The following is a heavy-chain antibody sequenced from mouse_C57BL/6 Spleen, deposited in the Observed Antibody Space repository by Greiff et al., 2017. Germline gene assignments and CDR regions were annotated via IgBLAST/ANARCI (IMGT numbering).Heavy chain of an antibody. CDR2: IDPEDGET. CDR3: ARDSSGYRFAY. D-gene: IGHD3-2*02. J-gene: IGHJ3*01. Sequence: EVQLQQSGAELVKPGASVKLSCTASGFNIKDYSMHWVKQRTEQGLEWIGRIDPEDGETKYAPKFQGKATITADTSSNTAYLQLSSLTSEDSAVYYCARDSSGYRFAYWGQGTLVTVSA. CDR1: GFNIKDYS. V-gene: IGHV14-2*01.